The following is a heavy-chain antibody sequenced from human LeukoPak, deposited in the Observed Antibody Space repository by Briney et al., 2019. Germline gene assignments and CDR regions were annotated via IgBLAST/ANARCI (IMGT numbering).Heavy chain of an antibody. D-gene: IGHD3-3*01. CDR2: ISGSGGST. J-gene: IGHJ4*02. CDR3: AKSPRFFGVVKVRYFDY. V-gene: IGHV3-23*01. Sequence: GGSLRLSCAASGFTFSSYAMSWVRQAPGKGLEWVSAISGSGGSTYYADSVKGRFTISRDNSKNTLYLQMNSLRAEDTAVYYCAKSPRFFGVVKVRYFDYWGQGTLVTVSS. CDR1: GFTFSSYA.